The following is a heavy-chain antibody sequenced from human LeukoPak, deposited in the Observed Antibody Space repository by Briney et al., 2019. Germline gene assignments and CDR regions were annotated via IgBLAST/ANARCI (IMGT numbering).Heavy chain of an antibody. CDR1: GYTCTSYD. J-gene: IGHJ6*02. Sequence: ASGKVSCNASGYTCTSYDINWVRQATGQGLGWMGWMNSNSGNTGYAHKFQGRDTMTRHTSISTAYMELSSLRSEDTAVYYCARGGDYDILTGYFWIDYYYGMDVWGQGTTVTVSS. D-gene: IGHD3-9*01. V-gene: IGHV1-8*01. CDR3: ARGGDYDILTGYFWIDYYYGMDV. CDR2: MNSNSGNT.